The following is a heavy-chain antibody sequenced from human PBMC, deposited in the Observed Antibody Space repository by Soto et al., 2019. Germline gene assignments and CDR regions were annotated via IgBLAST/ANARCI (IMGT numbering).Heavy chain of an antibody. CDR1: GFTFSSYG. CDR2: ISYDGSNK. J-gene: IGHJ6*02. CDR3: AKDQYSGYEVGYYYGMDV. D-gene: IGHD5-12*01. Sequence: QVQLVESGGGVVQPGRSLRLSCAASGFTFSSYGMHWVRQAPGKGLEWVAVISYDGSNKYYADSVKGRFTISRDNSKNTLYLQMNSLRAEDTAVYYCAKDQYSGYEVGYYYGMDVWGQGTTVTVSS. V-gene: IGHV3-30*18.